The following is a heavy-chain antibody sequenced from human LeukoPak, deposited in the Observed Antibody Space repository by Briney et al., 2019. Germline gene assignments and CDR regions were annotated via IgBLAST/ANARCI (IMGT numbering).Heavy chain of an antibody. CDR2: IPYDGSNK. CDR3: ASSGSVDY. J-gene: IGHJ4*02. Sequence: PGRSLRLSCAASGFTFSSYGMHWVRQAPGKGLEWVAVIPYDGSNKYYADSVKGRFTISRDNSKNTLYLQMNSLRAEDTAVYYCASSGSVDYWGQGTLVTVSS. CDR1: GFTFSSYG. V-gene: IGHV3-30*03. D-gene: IGHD3-10*01.